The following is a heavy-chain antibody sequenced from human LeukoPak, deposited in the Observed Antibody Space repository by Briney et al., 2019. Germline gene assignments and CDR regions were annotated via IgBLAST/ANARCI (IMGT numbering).Heavy chain of an antibody. CDR3: TRSLERDYSGSGNYYMNNWFDP. V-gene: IGHV3-33*01. D-gene: IGHD3-10*01. CDR1: GFTFTIYG. CDR2: IWYDGSKT. J-gene: IGHJ5*02. Sequence: PGGSLRLSCAASGFTFTIYGMHWVRQAPGKGLEWVAVIWYDGSKTYYADSVKGRFTISRDTSTNTLYLQMNGLRAEDTAVHYCTRSLERDYSGSGNYYMNNWFDPWGQGTLVTVSS.